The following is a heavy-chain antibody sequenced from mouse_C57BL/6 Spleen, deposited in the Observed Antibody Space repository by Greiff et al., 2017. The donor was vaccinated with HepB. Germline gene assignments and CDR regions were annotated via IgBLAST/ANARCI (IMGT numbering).Heavy chain of an antibody. CDR3: AREREIYYYGSSYGDYAMDY. J-gene: IGHJ4*01. V-gene: IGHV5-4*01. CDR1: GFTFSSYA. CDR2: ISDGGSYT. Sequence: EVNLVESGGGLVKPGGSLKLSCAASGFTFSSYAMSWVRQTPEKRLEWVATISDGGSYTYYPDNVKGRFTISRDNAKNNLYLQMSHLKSEDTAMYYCAREREIYYYGSSYGDYAMDYWGQGTSVTVSS. D-gene: IGHD1-1*01.